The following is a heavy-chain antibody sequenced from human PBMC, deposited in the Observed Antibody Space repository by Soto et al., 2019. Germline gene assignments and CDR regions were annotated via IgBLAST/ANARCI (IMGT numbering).Heavy chain of an antibody. J-gene: IGHJ4*02. CDR3: ARGRRYYDFWSGYQYFDY. CDR2: IYYSGGT. D-gene: IGHD3-3*01. V-gene: IGHV4-59*01. Sequence: SETLSLTCTFSGGSISSYYWSLIRQPPGKGLEWIGYIYYSGGTNYNPSLKSRVTISVDTSKNQFSLKLSSVTAADTAVYYCARGRRYYDFWSGYQYFDYWGQGTLVTVSS. CDR1: GGSISSYY.